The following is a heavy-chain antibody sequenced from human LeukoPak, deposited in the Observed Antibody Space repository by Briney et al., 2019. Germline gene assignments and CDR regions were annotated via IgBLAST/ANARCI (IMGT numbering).Heavy chain of an antibody. D-gene: IGHD1-26*01. V-gene: IGHV3-9*03. CDR1: GFTFDDYT. CDR3: AKDMGYSGSSPGALQH. Sequence: GGSLRLSCAASGFTFDDYTMHWVRQAPGKGLEWVSGISWNSGSIGYADSVKGRFTISRDNAKNSLYLQMNRLRAEDMALYYCAKDMGYSGSSPGALQHWGQGTLVTVSS. CDR2: ISWNSGSI. J-gene: IGHJ1*01.